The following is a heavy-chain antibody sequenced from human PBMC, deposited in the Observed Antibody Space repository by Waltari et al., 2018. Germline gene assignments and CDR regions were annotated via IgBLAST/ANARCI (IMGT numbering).Heavy chain of an antibody. J-gene: IGHJ4*02. CDR3: ARTLEKTYGGWYFDS. CDR2: IYARGST. D-gene: IGHD3-10*01. Sequence: QVQLQESGPGLVKPSQTLSLTCNVSGDFIERGSYYWSWVRQPAGRGLEWIGRIYARGSTNYTPSLKSRVTLSVDTSKNQVSLRLTSVTAADSAVYFCARTLEKTYGGWYFDSWGQGTRVTVSS. V-gene: IGHV4-61*02. CDR1: GDFIERGSYY.